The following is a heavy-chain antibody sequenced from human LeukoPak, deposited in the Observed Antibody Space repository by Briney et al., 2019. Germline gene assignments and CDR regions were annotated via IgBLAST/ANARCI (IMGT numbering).Heavy chain of an antibody. CDR1: GFTFSSYA. CDR2: ISGSGGST. D-gene: IGHD3-3*01. V-gene: IGHV3-23*01. J-gene: IGHJ6*03. CDR3: ARGRDELRFLEWVPRGYSYMDV. Sequence: PGGSLRLSCAASGFTFSSYAMSWVRQAPGKGLEWVSAISGSGGSTYYADSVKGRFTISRDNSKNTLYLQMNSLRGEDAAVYYCARGRDELRFLEWVPRGYSYMDVWGRGTTVTVSS.